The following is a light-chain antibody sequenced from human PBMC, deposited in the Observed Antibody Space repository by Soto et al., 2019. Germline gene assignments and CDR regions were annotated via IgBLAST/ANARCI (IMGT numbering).Light chain of an antibody. CDR2: DVS. V-gene: IGLV2-14*03. CDR3: NSYTSNNTYV. J-gene: IGLJ1*01. Sequence: QSALTQPASVSGSPGQAITISCSGTSSDVGAFNYVSWYQQHPGKAPKLMIYDVSNRPSGVSNRSSGSKSGNTASLTISGLRAEDEADYYCNSYTSNNTYVFGTGTKVTVL. CDR1: SSDVGAFNY.